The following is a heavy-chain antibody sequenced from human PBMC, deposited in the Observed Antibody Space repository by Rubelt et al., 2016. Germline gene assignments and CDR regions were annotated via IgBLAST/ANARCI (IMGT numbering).Heavy chain of an antibody. D-gene: IGHD6-13*01. CDR2: IEQDGSEK. CDR3: ARGYSSSPPYYYYGMDV. J-gene: IGHJ6*02. Sequence: GKGLEWVANIEQDGSEKYYVDSVKGRFTISRDNAKNSLYLQMNSLRAEDTAVYYCARGYSSSPPYYYYGMDVWGQGTTVTVSS. V-gene: IGHV3-7*04.